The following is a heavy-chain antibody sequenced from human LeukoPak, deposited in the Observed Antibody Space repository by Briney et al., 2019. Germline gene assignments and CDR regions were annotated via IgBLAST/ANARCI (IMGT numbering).Heavy chain of an antibody. CDR3: ARGGEWLLPFDY. CDR2: IIPIFGTA. Sequence: SVKVSCKASGGTFSSCAISWVRPAPGQGLEWMGGIIPIFGTANYAQKFQGRVTITADESTSTAYMELSSLRSEDTAVYYCARGGEWLLPFDYWGQGTLVTVSS. J-gene: IGHJ4*02. D-gene: IGHD3-22*01. CDR1: GGTFSSCA. V-gene: IGHV1-69*13.